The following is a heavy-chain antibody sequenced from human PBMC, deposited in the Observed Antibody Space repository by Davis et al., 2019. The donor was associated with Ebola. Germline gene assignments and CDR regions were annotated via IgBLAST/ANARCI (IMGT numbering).Heavy chain of an antibody. Sequence: ASVKVSCKGSGYYLHWVRQAPGQGLEWMGQINPSSGGTKYAQKFQGRVTMTRDTSISTAYLELSRLRSDDTAVYFCARDSFGGYYSFDNWGQGTLVTVSS. D-gene: IGHD5-12*01. CDR1: GYY. CDR2: INPSSGGT. V-gene: IGHV1-2*06. J-gene: IGHJ4*02. CDR3: ARDSFGGYYSFDN.